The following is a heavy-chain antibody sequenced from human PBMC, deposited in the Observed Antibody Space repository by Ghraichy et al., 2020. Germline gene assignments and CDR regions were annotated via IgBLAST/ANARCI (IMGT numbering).Heavy chain of an antibody. V-gene: IGHV4-34*01. CDR3: AKGRGGFDP. CDR2: IHHSGSA. CDR1: GGSFSGYF. D-gene: IGHD3-10*01. Sequence: SETLSLTCVVYGGSFSGYFCDWVRQPPGQGLEWIAEIHHSGSATYNASLKSRVTISLDTAKNQCSLRLTSVTAADMGVYYCAKGRGGFDPWGQGTLVTVSS. J-gene: IGHJ5*02.